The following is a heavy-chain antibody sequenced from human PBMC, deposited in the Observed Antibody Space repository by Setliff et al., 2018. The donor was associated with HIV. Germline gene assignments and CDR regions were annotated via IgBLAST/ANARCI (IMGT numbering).Heavy chain of an antibody. CDR3: TLLPGTF. V-gene: IGHV3-49*04. CDR2: IKSKAYGEKT. CDR1: GFAFVDHA. J-gene: IGHJ4*02. Sequence: GGSLRLSCTASGFAFVDHAMSWARQAPGKGLEWIGLIKSKAYGEKTEYAASVKGRFTFSRDDSESIAYLQMSSLKTEDTAVYYCTLLPGTFWGQGTLVTVSS.